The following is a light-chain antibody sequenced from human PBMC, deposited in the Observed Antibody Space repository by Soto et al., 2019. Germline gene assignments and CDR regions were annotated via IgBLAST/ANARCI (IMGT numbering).Light chain of an antibody. CDR3: QQYDNLPYT. J-gene: IGKJ2*01. Sequence: DIQMTQSPSSLSASVGDRVTITCQASQDIANYLSWHQHKPGKAPRLLIHEASNLETGVPARFSGSGSGTYFAFTITRLQPDDIGTYYCQQYDNLPYTFGQGTKLEIK. V-gene: IGKV1-33*01. CDR2: EAS. CDR1: QDIANY.